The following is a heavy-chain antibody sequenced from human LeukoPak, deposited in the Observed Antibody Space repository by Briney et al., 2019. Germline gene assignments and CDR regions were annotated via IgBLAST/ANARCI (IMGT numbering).Heavy chain of an antibody. J-gene: IGHJ4*02. CDR1: GLTVSTHA. V-gene: IGHV3-23*01. CDR2: ISSSSGVT. CDR3: GKGGIYGASGAC. Sequence: RPSPRPSRAASGLTVSTHAVSWVSPPPGKGREWVAGISSSSGVTYYLDSVKGRFTISRDTTKNTVYLQMHSLRAEDTAVYYCGKGGIYGASGACWGQGVLVTASS. D-gene: IGHD4-17*01.